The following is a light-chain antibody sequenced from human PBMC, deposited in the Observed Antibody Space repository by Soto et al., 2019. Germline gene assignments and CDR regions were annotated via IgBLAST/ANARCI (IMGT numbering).Light chain of an antibody. V-gene: IGLV2-14*01. Sequence: QSALTQPASVSGSPGQSITISCTGTSSDVGGYNYVSWYQQHPGKAPKLMIYEVSNRPSGVSNRFSGSKSGNTASLTISGLQAEEEADYYCSSYTSSSTIWVFGGGTKVTVL. CDR2: EVS. J-gene: IGLJ3*02. CDR3: SSYTSSSTIWV. CDR1: SSDVGGYNY.